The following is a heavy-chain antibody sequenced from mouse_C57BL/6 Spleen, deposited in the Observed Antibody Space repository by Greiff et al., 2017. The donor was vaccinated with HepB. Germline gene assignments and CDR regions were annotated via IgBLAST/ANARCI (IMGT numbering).Heavy chain of an antibody. Sequence: EVQLQQSGPELVKPGASVKISCKASGYTFTDYYMNWVKQSHGKSLEWIGDINPNNGGTSYNQKFKGKATLTVDKSSSTAYMELRSLTSEDSAVYYCARKGLDWWDYFDYWGQGTTLTVSS. D-gene: IGHD1-1*02. CDR1: GYTFTDYY. CDR2: INPNNGGT. J-gene: IGHJ2*01. CDR3: ARKGLDWWDYFDY. V-gene: IGHV1-26*01.